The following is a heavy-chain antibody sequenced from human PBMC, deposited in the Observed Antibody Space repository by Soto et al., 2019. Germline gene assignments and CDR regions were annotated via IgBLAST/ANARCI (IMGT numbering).Heavy chain of an antibody. Sequence: SETLSLTCTVSGGSISSYYWSWIRQPPGKGLEWIGYIYYSGSTNYNPSLKSRVTISVDTSKNQFSLKLRSLTAADTAVYYCARGLGGRSDFWGQGNLVTVSS. J-gene: IGHJ4*02. CDR2: IYYSGST. V-gene: IGHV4-59*12. CDR3: ARGLGGRSDF. CDR1: GGSISSYY.